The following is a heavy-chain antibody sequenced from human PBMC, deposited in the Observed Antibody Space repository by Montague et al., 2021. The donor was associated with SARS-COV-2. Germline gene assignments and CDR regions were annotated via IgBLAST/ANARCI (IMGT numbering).Heavy chain of an antibody. CDR2: INHSGST. CDR3: ARGAPTISMILVVMAGAGWYFDL. V-gene: IGHV4-34*01. Sequence: SETLSLTCAVYGGSFSDYYWSWIRQPPGKGLEWIGEINHSGSTNYNPSLRSRVTISVDTSKNQFSLKLSAVTAADTAVYYCARGAPTISMILVVMAGAGWYFDLWGHGTLVTVSS. D-gene: IGHD3-22*01. CDR1: GGSFSDYY. J-gene: IGHJ2*01.